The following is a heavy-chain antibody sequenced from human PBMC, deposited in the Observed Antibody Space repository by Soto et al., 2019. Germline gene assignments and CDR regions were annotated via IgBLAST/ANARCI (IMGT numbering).Heavy chain of an antibody. D-gene: IGHD1-26*01. CDR1: GFSFSRYG. J-gene: IGHJ6*02. CDR2: ISYDGSKK. Sequence: QVQLVESGGGVVQPGRSLRLSCAASGFSFSRYGMHWVRQAPGKGLEWVAVISYDGSKKYDADSVKGRFTISRDNSKNTLYLQMNNLRPEDTAVYYCVRDSISGSYYFYYYGMDVWGLGTPVTVSS. V-gene: IGHV3-30*03. CDR3: VRDSISGSYYFYYYGMDV.